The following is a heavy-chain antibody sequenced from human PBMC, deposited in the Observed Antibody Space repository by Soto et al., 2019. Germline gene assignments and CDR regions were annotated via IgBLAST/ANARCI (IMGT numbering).Heavy chain of an antibody. CDR1: GGTFSSYT. D-gene: IGHD3-3*01. Sequence: SVKVSCKASGGTFSSYTISWVRQAPGQGLEWMGRIIPILGIANYAQKFQGRVTITADKSTSTAYMELSSLRSEDTAVYYCASGYYDFWSGYYRSDFDYWGQGTLVTVSS. V-gene: IGHV1-69*02. J-gene: IGHJ4*02. CDR2: IIPILGIA. CDR3: ASGYYDFWSGYYRSDFDY.